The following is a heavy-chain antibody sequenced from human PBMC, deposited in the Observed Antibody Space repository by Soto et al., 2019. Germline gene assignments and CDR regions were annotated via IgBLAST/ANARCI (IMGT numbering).Heavy chain of an antibody. J-gene: IGHJ5*02. CDR3: ARGGGSPRWFDP. D-gene: IGHD2-15*01. V-gene: IGHV4-31*03. Sequence: QVQLQESGPGLVKPSQTLSLTCTVSGGSISSGGYYWSWIRQHPGKGLEWIGYIYYSGSTYYNPSLQSRVTISVATAKNQYSLKLSSVSAADTAVYYCARGGGSPRWFDPWGQGTLVTVSS. CDR1: GGSISSGGYY. CDR2: IYYSGST.